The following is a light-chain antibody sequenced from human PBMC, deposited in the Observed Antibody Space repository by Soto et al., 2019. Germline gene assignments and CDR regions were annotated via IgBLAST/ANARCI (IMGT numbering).Light chain of an antibody. Sequence: QSVLTQPASVSGSPGQSITISCTGTSSDVGSYNLVSWYQQHPGKAPKLMIYEGSKRPSGVSNRFSGPKSGNTASLTISGLQAEDEADYYCCSYAGSSPYVFGTGTKLTVL. CDR1: SSDVGSYNL. CDR2: EGS. CDR3: CSYAGSSPYV. V-gene: IGLV2-23*01. J-gene: IGLJ1*01.